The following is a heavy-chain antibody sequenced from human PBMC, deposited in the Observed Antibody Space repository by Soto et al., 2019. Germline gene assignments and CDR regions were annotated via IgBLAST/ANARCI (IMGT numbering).Heavy chain of an antibody. CDR3: ARFAAIYDAFDI. Sequence: PSETLSLTCTVSGGSISSYYWSWIGQPPGKGLEWIGYIYYSGSTNYNPSLKSRVTISVDTSKNQFSLKLSSVTAADTAVCYCARFAAIYDAFDIWGQGTMVTVSS. V-gene: IGHV4-59*01. CDR2: IYYSGST. CDR1: GGSISSYY. D-gene: IGHD3-9*01. J-gene: IGHJ3*02.